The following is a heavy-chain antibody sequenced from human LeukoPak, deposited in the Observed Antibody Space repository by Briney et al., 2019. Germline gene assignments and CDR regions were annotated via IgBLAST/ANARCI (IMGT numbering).Heavy chain of an antibody. Sequence: GGSLRLSCAASAVITFSDYWMNWVRQAPGEGLAWVAVIRQDGRNTHNLDSGRGRFTISRDNAKSSVYLEINSLRAEDTAVYYCVGGIGWQPDYWGQGTLVTVSS. J-gene: IGHJ4*02. D-gene: IGHD6-19*01. V-gene: IGHV3-7*03. CDR1: AVITFSDYW. CDR2: IRQDGRNT. CDR3: VGGIGWQPDY.